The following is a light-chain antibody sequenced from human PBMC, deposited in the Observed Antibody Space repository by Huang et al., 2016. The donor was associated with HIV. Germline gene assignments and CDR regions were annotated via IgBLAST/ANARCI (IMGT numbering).Light chain of an antibody. V-gene: IGKV3-20*01. Sequence: EIVLTQSPGTLSLSPGERANLSCRASQSVGSSYLAWYQQKPGQAPRLLIYGAASRVTGIPDRFSGSGSGADFTLTISRLEPEDFAVYYWQQYGSSPPYTFGQGTKLEIK. CDR1: QSVGSSY. CDR2: GAA. CDR3: QQYGSSPPYT. J-gene: IGKJ2*01.